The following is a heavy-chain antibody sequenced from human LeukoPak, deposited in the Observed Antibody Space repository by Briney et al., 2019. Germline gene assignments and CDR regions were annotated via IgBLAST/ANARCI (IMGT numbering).Heavy chain of an antibody. CDR3: ARGQQLADYYYGMDV. V-gene: IGHV1-2*04. CDR1: GYTFTGYY. Sequence: ASVKVSCKASGYTFTGYYMHWVRQAPGQGLEWMGWINPNSGGTNYAQKFQGWVTMTRDTSISTAYMELSRLRSDDTAVYYCARGQQLADYYYGMDVWGKGTRSPSPQ. CDR2: INPNSGGT. D-gene: IGHD6-13*01. J-gene: IGHJ6*04.